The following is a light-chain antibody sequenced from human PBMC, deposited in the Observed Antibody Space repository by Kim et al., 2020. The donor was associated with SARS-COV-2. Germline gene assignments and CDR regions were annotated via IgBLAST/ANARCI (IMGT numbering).Light chain of an antibody. Sequence: PGETAAIASRTSRGSWSVSIDWYQQKPSPAHGLLIHTESTWASGIPNRSSCSGSGTEFALTISRLEPEDFAVDYCQRQGIEPRYTFGQGTKLEI. V-gene: IGKV3-20*01. J-gene: IGKJ2*01. CDR1: RGSWSVS. CDR2: TES. CDR3: QRQGIEPRYT.